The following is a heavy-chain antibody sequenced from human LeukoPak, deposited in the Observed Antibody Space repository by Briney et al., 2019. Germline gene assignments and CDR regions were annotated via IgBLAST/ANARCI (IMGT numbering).Heavy chain of an antibody. Sequence: SETLSLTCTVSGGSISSYYWSWIRQPPGKGLEWIGYIYYSGSTNYNPSLKSRVTISVDTSKNQFSLKLSSVTAADTAVYYCARDNPRELYVDYWGQGTLVTVSS. CDR2: IYYSGST. D-gene: IGHD1-7*01. V-gene: IGHV4-59*01. CDR1: GGSISSYY. CDR3: ARDNPRELYVDY. J-gene: IGHJ4*02.